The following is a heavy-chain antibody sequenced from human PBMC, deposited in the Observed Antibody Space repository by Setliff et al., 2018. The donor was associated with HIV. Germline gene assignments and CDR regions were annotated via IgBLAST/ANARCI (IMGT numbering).Heavy chain of an antibody. CDR3: ARHANYDFWSGYWGYYFDY. D-gene: IGHD3-3*01. Sequence: PSETLSLTCTVSGDSISSYFWSWIRQSPGKGLEWIGFRSTTGSTNYNPSLKSRVSMSIDTSKKQVSLKLSSVTAADTAVYYCARHANYDFWSGYWGYYFDYWGQGTLVTVSS. CDR1: GDSISSYF. V-gene: IGHV4-4*09. CDR2: RSTTGST. J-gene: IGHJ4*02.